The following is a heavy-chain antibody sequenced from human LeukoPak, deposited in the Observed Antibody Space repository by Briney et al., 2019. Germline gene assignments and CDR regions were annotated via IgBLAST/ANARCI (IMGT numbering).Heavy chain of an antibody. CDR3: ARAGLVITDPYYYYSMDV. D-gene: IGHD3-22*01. J-gene: IGHJ6*02. CDR2: MNPNSGNT. CDR1: GYTFTSYD. V-gene: IGHV1-8*01. Sequence: GASVKVFCKASGYTFTSYDINLGRQATGQGLELMGCMNPNSGNTGYAQKFQGRVTMTRNTSMSTAYMEMSRLRSEDTAVYYCARAGLVITDPYYYYSMDVWGQETTVTVSS.